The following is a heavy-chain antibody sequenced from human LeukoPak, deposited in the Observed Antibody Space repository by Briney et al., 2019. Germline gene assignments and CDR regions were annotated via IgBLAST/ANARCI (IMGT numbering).Heavy chain of an antibody. CDR2: IWYDGSNK. D-gene: IGHD1-1*01. CDR3: ARMNVAYNWFDP. CDR1: GFTFSSYG. J-gene: IGHJ5*02. V-gene: IGHV3-33*01. Sequence: GGSLRLSCAASGFTFSSYGMHWVRQAPGKGLEWVAVIWYDGSNKYYADSVKGRFTISRDNPKNTLYLQMNSLRAEDTAVYYCARMNVAYNWFDPWGQGTLVTVSS.